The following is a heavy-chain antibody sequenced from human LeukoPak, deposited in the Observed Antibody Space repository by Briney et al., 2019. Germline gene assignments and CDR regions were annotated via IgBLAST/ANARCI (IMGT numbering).Heavy chain of an antibody. CDR1: GFTFSTYW. Sequence: PGGSLRLPCVASGFTFSTYWMSWVRQAPGKGLEWVGNIKQDGSEENYVDSVKGRFTISRDNAENSVYLQMNSLRAEDTAVYYCARDWNGRDDDTWLWGQGTHVTVSS. D-gene: IGHD3-3*01. V-gene: IGHV3-7*01. CDR3: ARDWNGRDDDTWL. CDR2: IKQDGSEE. J-gene: IGHJ4*02.